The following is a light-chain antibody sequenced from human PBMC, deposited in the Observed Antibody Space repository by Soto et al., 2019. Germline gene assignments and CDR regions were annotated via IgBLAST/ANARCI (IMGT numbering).Light chain of an antibody. CDR1: QSIRSN. J-gene: IGKJ1*01. Sequence: IVFTQSPGTLSVSPGEGATLSCRVSQSIRSNLAWYQQRPGQAPRLLMYGASTRADGIPARFTGSGSGTEFTLTISSLQSEDFAVYYCQQYHIWPPWTSGQGTKVDIK. CDR2: GAS. CDR3: QQYHIWPPWT. V-gene: IGKV3-15*01.